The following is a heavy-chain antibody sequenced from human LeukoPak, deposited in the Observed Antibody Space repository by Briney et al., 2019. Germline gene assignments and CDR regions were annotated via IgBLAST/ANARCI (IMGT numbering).Heavy chain of an antibody. D-gene: IGHD4-11*01. J-gene: IGHJ4*02. CDR2: ISSSSSYI. CDR3: ARGGDYSRYYFDY. V-gene: IGHV3-21*01. Sequence: GGSLRLSCAASGFPFSSFSMNWVRQAPGKGLEWVSSISSSSSYIYYADSLKGRFTISRDNAKNSLYLQMNSLRAEDTAVYYCARGGDYSRYYFDYWGQGTLVTLSS. CDR1: GFPFSSFS.